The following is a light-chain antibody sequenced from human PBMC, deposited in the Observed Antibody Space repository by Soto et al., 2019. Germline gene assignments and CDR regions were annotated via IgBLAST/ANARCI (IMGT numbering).Light chain of an antibody. V-gene: IGKV1-5*03. CDR2: KAS. CDR3: QQYNSYPLT. Sequence: IQMTQSPSPLSASVGERVAIGCRASQSISTWLAWYQQKPGKVPNLLIYKASSLESGVPSRFSGSGSGTEFTLTIRRLQPDDFATYYCQQYNSYPLTFGGGTKVDIK. J-gene: IGKJ4*01. CDR1: QSISTW.